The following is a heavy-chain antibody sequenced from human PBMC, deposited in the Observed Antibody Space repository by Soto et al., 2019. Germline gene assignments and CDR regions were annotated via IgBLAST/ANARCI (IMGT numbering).Heavy chain of an antibody. CDR3: ARDTGYCSGGSCYWGYFDY. V-gene: IGHV3-33*01. D-gene: IGHD2-15*01. Sequence: QVQLVESGGGVVQPGRSLRLSCAASGFTFSSYGMHWVRQAPGKGLEWVAVIWYDGSNKYYEDSVKGRFTISRDNSKNTLYLQMNSLRAEDTAVYYCARDTGYCSGGSCYWGYFDYWGQGTLVTVSS. J-gene: IGHJ4*02. CDR2: IWYDGSNK. CDR1: GFTFSSYG.